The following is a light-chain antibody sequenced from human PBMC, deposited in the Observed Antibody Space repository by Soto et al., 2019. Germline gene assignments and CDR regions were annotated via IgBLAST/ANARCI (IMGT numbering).Light chain of an antibody. V-gene: IGKV3-15*01. CDR2: GAS. Sequence: EIVMTQSPATLSVSPGERATLSCRASQSVSSNLAWYQQKPGQAPRLLIYGASTRATGIPARFSGSGSGTEFTITISSLQYEDFAVYYCQKYNNWSRGFNFGPGTKVDIK. CDR1: QSVSSN. CDR3: QKYNNWSRGFN. J-gene: IGKJ3*01.